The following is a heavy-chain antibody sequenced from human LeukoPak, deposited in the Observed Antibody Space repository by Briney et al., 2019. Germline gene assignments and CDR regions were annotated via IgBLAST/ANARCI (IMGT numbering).Heavy chain of an antibody. D-gene: IGHD4-17*01. Sequence: SETLSLTCAVYGGSFSGYYWSWIRQHPGKGLEWIGYIYYSGSTYYNPSLKSRVTISVDTSKNQFSLKLSSVTAADTAVYYCARDASSASDTVTHYFDYWGQGTLVTVSS. J-gene: IGHJ4*02. V-gene: IGHV4-31*11. CDR3: ARDASSASDTVTHYFDY. CDR2: IYYSGST. CDR1: GGSFSGYY.